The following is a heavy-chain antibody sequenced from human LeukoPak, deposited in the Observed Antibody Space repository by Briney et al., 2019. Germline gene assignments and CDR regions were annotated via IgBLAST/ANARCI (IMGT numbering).Heavy chain of an antibody. CDR2: INPNSGGT. V-gene: IGHV1-2*02. Sequence: ASVKVSCKASGYTFTGYYMHWVRQAPGQGLEWMGWINPNSGGTNYAQKFQGRVTMTRDTSISTAYMDLSRLRSDDTAVYCCARHGRFYDAFDIWGQGTMVTVSS. D-gene: IGHD3-3*01. CDR1: GYTFTGYY. CDR3: ARHGRFYDAFDI. J-gene: IGHJ3*02.